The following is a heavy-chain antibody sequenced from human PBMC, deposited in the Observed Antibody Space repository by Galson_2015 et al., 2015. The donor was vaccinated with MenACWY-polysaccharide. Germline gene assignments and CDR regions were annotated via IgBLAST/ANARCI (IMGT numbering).Heavy chain of an antibody. J-gene: IGHJ4*02. D-gene: IGHD5-18*01. Sequence: SLRLSCAASGLTFRSYGMQWVRQAPGKGLEWVTIISYDGSNKYYADSVKDRFTISRDNSKNTLYLQMNSLRAEDTAVYYCASARAYSYGVGGYFDYWRQGTLFAVSS. CDR3: ASARAYSYGVGGYFDY. V-gene: IGHV3-33*01. CDR1: GLTFRSYG. CDR2: ISYDGSNK.